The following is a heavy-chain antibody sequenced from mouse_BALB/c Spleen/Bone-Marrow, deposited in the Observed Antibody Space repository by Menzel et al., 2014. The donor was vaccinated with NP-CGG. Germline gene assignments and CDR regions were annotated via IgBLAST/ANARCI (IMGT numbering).Heavy chain of an antibody. J-gene: IGHJ2*01. CDR2: ISSGGTYT. CDR1: GFTFSNYG. CDR3: ARRRDYDYFDY. V-gene: IGHV5-6*02. D-gene: IGHD2-4*01. Sequence: DVKLQESGGDLVKPGGSLKLSCAASGFTFSNYGMSWVRQIPDKRLEWVATISSGGTYTLYPDSVKGRFTISRDNTKNTLTLQMTSLKSEDTAMYYCARRRDYDYFDYWGQGTTLTVSS.